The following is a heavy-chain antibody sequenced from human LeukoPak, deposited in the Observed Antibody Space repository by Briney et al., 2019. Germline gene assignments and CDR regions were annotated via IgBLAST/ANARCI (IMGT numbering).Heavy chain of an antibody. CDR2: INHSGST. Sequence: SETLSLTRAVYGGSFSGYYWSWIRQPPGKGLEWIGEINHSGSTNYNPSLKSRVTISVDTSKNQFSLKLSSVTAADTAVYYCARGRVVPIDYWGQGTLVTVSS. D-gene: IGHD3-3*01. J-gene: IGHJ4*02. CDR3: ARGRVVPIDY. V-gene: IGHV4-34*01. CDR1: GGSFSGYY.